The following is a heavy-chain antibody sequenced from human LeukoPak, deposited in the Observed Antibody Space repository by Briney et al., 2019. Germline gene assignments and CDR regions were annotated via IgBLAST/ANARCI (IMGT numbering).Heavy chain of an antibody. CDR3: TTDMEFFEWELLVTTDV. V-gene: IGHV3-49*03. J-gene: IGHJ6*04. CDR2: IRSKAYGGTT. Sequence: QPGRSLRLSCTASGFTFGDYAMSWFRQAPGKGLEWVGFIRSKAYGGTTEYAASVKGRFTISRDDSKSIAYLQMNSLKTEDTAVYYCTTDMEFFEWELLVTTDVWGKGTTVTVSS. D-gene: IGHD1-26*01. CDR1: GFTFGDYA.